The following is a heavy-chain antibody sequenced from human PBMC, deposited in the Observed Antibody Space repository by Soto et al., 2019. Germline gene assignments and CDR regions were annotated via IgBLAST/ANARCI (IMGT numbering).Heavy chain of an antibody. CDR3: ASHLVMAGTRGFDH. J-gene: IGHJ4*02. V-gene: IGHV4-4*02. Sequence: QVQLQESGPGLVKPSGTLSLTCAVSSGSVFSSNWWSWVRLPPGKGLEWIGETRNSGGANYNPSLKSRXTXTXXRSRNXIXXXXXXXXXXXXXXYXXASHLVMAGTRGFDHWGLGTLVTVSS. CDR2: TRNSGGA. CDR1: SGSVFSSNW. D-gene: IGHD6-19*01.